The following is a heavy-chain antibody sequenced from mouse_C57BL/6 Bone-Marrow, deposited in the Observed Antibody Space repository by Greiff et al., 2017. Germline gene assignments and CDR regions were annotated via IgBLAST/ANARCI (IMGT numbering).Heavy chain of an antibody. V-gene: IGHV1-75*01. CDR1: GYTFTDYY. J-gene: IGHJ4*01. CDR2: ICPGSGST. CDR3: ARGVY. Sequence: VQLQQSGPELVKPGASVTISCKASGYTFTDYYINWVKQTPGKGLEWIGWICPGSGSTYYNGKFKGKATLTVDKSSSTAYVLLSSLTSEDSAVYFCARGVYWGQGTSVTVSS.